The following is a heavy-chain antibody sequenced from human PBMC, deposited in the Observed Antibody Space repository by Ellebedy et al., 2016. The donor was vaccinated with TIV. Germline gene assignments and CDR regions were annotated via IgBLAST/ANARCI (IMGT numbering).Heavy chain of an antibody. V-gene: IGHV3-48*04. CDR3: AKTASMILPIGAFDV. CDR2: ISSSGSTI. CDR1: GFTFSSYS. Sequence: GGSLRLSCAASGFTFSSYSMNWVRQAPGKGLEWVSYISSSGSTIYYADSVRGRFTISRDNAKNSVYLQMHSLRAEDMAFYYCAKTASMILPIGAFDVWGQGTMVTVSS. D-gene: IGHD3-22*01. J-gene: IGHJ3*01.